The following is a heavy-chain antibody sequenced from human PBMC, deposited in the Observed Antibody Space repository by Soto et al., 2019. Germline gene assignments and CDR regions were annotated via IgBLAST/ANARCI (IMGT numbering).Heavy chain of an antibody. J-gene: IGHJ4*02. V-gene: IGHV4-59*01. CDR3: ARDGRRPD. CDR2: IYYSGST. D-gene: IGHD1-26*01. Sequence: QVQLQESGPGLVKPSETLSLTCTVSGGSISSYYWSWIRQPPGKGLEWIGYIYYSGSTNYNPSLKSRVTISVDTSKNQFSLKLSSVTAADTAVYYCARDGRRPDWGQGTLVTVSS. CDR1: GGSISSYY.